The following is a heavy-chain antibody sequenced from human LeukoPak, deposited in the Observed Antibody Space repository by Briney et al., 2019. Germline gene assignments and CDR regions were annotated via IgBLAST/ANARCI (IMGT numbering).Heavy chain of an antibody. J-gene: IGHJ4*02. CDR2: IQNSGSS. CDR1: GGSINSTNYY. Sequence: PSETLSLTCTVSGGSINSTNYYWGWIRQPPGKGLEWIGYIQNSGSSNYNPSLKSRVTISVDTSKNQFSLHLTSVTAADTAVYYCARRGSYSSNDYWGQGTLVTVSS. V-gene: IGHV4-61*05. D-gene: IGHD3-10*01. CDR3: ARRGSYSSNDY.